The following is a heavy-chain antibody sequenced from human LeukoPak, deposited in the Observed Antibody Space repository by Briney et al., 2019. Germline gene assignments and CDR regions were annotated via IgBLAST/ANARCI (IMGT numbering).Heavy chain of an antibody. J-gene: IGHJ4*02. CDR3: ARGNPFLAMTPLDY. V-gene: IGHV3-30-3*01. Sequence: GGSLRLSCVASGFSFTNYDIHWVRQAPGRGLEWVAVTSLDGSNKLYTDTVRGRFIISRDNSKNTVYLQMDSLRAEDTAVYYCARGNPFLAMTPLDYWGQGTLVTVSS. CDR1: GFSFTNYD. D-gene: IGHD2-15*01. CDR2: TSLDGSNK.